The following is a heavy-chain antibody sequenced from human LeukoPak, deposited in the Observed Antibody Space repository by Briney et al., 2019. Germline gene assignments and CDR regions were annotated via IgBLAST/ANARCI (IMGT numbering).Heavy chain of an antibody. CDR2: ISSSGSTI. CDR1: GFTFSSYE. CDR3: ARDPNQSIAVAGTGENY. J-gene: IGHJ4*02. Sequence: PGGSLRLSCAASGFTFSSYEMNWVRQAPGKGLEWVSYISSSGSTIYYADSVKGRFTISRDNAKNSLYLQVNSLRAEDTAVYYCARDPNQSIAVAGTGENYWGQGTLVTVSS. D-gene: IGHD6-19*01. V-gene: IGHV3-48*03.